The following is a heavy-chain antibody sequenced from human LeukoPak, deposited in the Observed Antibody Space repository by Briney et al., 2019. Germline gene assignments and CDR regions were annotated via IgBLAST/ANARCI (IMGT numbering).Heavy chain of an antibody. CDR2: ISSNGGST. D-gene: IGHD5-12*01. CDR1: GFTFNSYA. CDR3: ARVYSGYEDY. V-gene: IGHV3-64*01. Sequence: GGSLRLSCAASGFTFNSYAMHWVRQAPGKGLEYVSAISSNGGSTYYANSVKGRFTISRDNSKNTLYLQMGSLRAEDMAVYYCARVYSGYEDYWGQGTLVTVSS. J-gene: IGHJ4*02.